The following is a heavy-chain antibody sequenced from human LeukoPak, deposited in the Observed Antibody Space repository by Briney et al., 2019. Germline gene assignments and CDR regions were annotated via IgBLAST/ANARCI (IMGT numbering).Heavy chain of an antibody. J-gene: IGHJ4*02. D-gene: IGHD6-13*01. V-gene: IGHV4-39*07. CDR1: GGSISSSSYY. CDR3: ASFSGYSSSWDFDY. CDR2: IYYSGST. Sequence: SETLSLTCTVSGGSISSSSYYWGWIRQPPGKGLEWIGSIYYSGSTYYNPSLKSRVTISVDTSKNQFSLKLSSVTAADTAMYYCASFSGYSSSWDFDYWGQGTLVTVSS.